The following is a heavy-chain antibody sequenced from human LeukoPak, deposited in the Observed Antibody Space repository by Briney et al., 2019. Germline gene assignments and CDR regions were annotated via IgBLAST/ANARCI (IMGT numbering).Heavy chain of an antibody. J-gene: IGHJ1*01. CDR2: LYYTGRT. Sequence: PSETLSLTCSVSGDSISTSDSYWDWIRQPPGKGLEWIGTLYYTGRTYYSPSLKSRVTMSVDTSNNQFSLNLRSVTAADTAVYYCARRRYYDGSGYLEWGQGTLLSVSS. V-gene: IGHV4-39*01. CDR1: GDSISTSDSY. D-gene: IGHD3-22*01. CDR3: ARRRYYDGSGYLE.